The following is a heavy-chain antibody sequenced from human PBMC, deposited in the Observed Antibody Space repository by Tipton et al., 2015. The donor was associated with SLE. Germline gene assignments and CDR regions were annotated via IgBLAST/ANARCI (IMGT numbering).Heavy chain of an antibody. CDR3: ARDRGREWEPVYFDY. D-gene: IGHD1-26*01. V-gene: IGHV1-69*08. J-gene: IGHJ4*02. CDR2: IIPILGIA. Sequence: QVQLVQSGAEVKKPGSSVKVSCKASGGTFSSHTISWVRQAPGQGLEWMGRIIPILGIANYAQKFQGRVTITADESTSTAYMELSSLRSEDTAVYYCARDRGREWEPVYFDYWGQGTLVTVSS. CDR1: GGTFSSHT.